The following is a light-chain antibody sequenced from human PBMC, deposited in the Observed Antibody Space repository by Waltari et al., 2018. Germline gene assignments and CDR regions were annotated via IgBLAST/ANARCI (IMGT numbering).Light chain of an antibody. CDR2: GAS. V-gene: IGKV1-39*01. CDR3: QQTYSTPHT. CDR1: QRISSY. Sequence: DIQMTQSPSSLSVSVGDRVTITCRAKQRISSYLNWYQQIPGQGPKLLIYGASSLQSWVPSRFSGSGSGTHFALTISSLQSADFATYYCQQTYSTPHTFGQGTTLEIK. J-gene: IGKJ2*01.